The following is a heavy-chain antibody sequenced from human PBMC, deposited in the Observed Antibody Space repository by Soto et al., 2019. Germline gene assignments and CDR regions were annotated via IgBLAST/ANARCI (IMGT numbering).Heavy chain of an antibody. D-gene: IGHD3-22*01. J-gene: IGHJ4*02. CDR1: GGSISSGDYY. CDR2: IYYSGST. V-gene: IGHV4-30-4*01. Sequence: SETLSLTCTVSGGSISSGDYYWSWIRQPPGKGLEWIGYIYYSGSTYYNPSLKSRVTISVDTSKNQFSLKLSSVTAADTAVYYCARGEGTYYYDSSGYYYGYYFDYWGQGTLVTVSS. CDR3: ARGEGTYYYDSSGYYYGYYFDY.